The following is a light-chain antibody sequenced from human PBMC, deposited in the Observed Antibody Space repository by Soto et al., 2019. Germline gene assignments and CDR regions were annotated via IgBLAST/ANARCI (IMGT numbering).Light chain of an antibody. CDR2: EVN. CDR1: SSDVGCYDY. Sequence: QSALTQPASVSGSPGQSITISCTGTSSDVGCYDYVSWYQLHPGKAPKLMVFEVNNRPSGVSYRFSGSKSGNTASLTISGLQAEDEADYFCSSYSISTAYLFGTGTKLTVL. V-gene: IGLV2-14*01. CDR3: SSYSISTAYL. J-gene: IGLJ1*01.